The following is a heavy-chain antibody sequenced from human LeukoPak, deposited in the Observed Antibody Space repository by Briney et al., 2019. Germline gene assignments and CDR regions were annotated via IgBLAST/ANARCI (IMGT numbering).Heavy chain of an antibody. CDR2: IYYSGST. J-gene: IGHJ4*02. CDR1: GGSISSYY. D-gene: IGHD3-10*01. V-gene: IGHV4-59*08. Sequence: SETLSLTCTVSGGSISSYYWSWIRQPPGKGLEWIGYIYYSGSTNYNPSLKSRVTISVDTSKNQFSLKLSSVTAADTAVYYCARIGDPRYYFDYWGQGTLVTVSS. CDR3: ARIGDPRYYFDY.